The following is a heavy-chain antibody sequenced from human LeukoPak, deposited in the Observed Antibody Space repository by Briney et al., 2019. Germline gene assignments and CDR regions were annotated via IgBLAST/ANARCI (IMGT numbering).Heavy chain of an antibody. D-gene: IGHD3-22*01. V-gene: IGHV3-23*01. Sequence: QTGGSLRLSCAASGFTFSSYWMSWVRQAPGKGLEWVSAISGSGGSTYYADSVKGRFTISRDNSKNTLYLQMNSLRAEDTAVYYCAKVGAPNYYDSSGYWYWGQGTLVTVSS. J-gene: IGHJ4*02. CDR2: ISGSGGST. CDR3: AKVGAPNYYDSSGYWY. CDR1: GFTFSSYW.